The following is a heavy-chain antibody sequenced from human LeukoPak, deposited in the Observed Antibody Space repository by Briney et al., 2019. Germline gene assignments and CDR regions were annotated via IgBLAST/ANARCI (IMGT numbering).Heavy chain of an antibody. CDR1: GGTFSSYA. Sequence: ASVKVSCKASGGTFSSYAISWVRQAPGQGLEWMGGIIPIFGTANYAQKFQGRVTITADESTSTAYMELSSLRSEDTAVYYCATPYYYDSSGYPQDAFDIWGQGTMVTVSS. CDR3: ATPYYYDSSGYPQDAFDI. D-gene: IGHD3-22*01. CDR2: IIPIFGTA. J-gene: IGHJ3*02. V-gene: IGHV1-69*13.